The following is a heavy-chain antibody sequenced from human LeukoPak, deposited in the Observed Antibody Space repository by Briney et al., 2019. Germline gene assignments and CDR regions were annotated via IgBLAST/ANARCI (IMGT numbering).Heavy chain of an antibody. Sequence: SQTLSLTCAISGDSVSSNSAGWNWIRQSPSRGLEWLGRTYYRSKWYNDYAVSVKSRVTINPDTSKNQFSLQLNSVTPEDTAIYYCAKEVVSRISSWYYFDYWGQGTLVTVSS. V-gene: IGHV6-1*01. CDR3: AKEVVSRISSWYYFDY. CDR2: TYYRSKWYN. D-gene: IGHD6-13*01. J-gene: IGHJ4*02. CDR1: GDSVSSNSAG.